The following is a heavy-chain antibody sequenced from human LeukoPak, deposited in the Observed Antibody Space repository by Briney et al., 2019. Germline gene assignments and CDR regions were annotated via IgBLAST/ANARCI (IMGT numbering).Heavy chain of an antibody. V-gene: IGHV3-23*01. CDR1: GFTFSTYA. D-gene: IGHD6-13*01. CDR2: ISDSAGTT. CDR3: AKVPYSSSWYGGLKEEGY. J-gene: IGHJ4*02. Sequence: PGGSLRLSCAASGFTFSTYAMNWVRQAPGRGLEWVSAISDSAGTTYYADSVKGRFTISRDNSKNTLYLQMNSLRAEDTAVYYCAKVPYSSSWYGGLKEEGYWGQGTLVTVSP.